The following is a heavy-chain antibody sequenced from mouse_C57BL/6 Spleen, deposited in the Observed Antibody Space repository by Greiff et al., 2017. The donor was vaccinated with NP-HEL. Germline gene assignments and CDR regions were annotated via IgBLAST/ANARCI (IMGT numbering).Heavy chain of an antibody. CDR2: ISDGGSYT. J-gene: IGHJ3*01. V-gene: IGHV5-4*01. CDR3: ARGGFAY. Sequence: EVQLVESGGGLVKPGGSLKLSCAASGFTFSSYAMSWVRQTPEKRLEWVATISDGGSYTYYPDNVKVRFTISRDNAKNNLYLQMSHLKSEDTAMYYCARGGFAYWGQGTLVTVSA. CDR1: GFTFSSYA.